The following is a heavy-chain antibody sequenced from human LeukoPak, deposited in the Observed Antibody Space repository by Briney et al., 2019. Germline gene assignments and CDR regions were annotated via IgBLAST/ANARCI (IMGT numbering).Heavy chain of an antibody. V-gene: IGHV4-39*07. D-gene: IGHD5-12*01. J-gene: IGHJ4*02. CDR1: GGFISSSSYF. CDR3: ARYSSSGYGEIDY. Sequence: KPSETLSLTCSVSGGFISSSSYFWGWIRQPPGKGLEWIGSIYYSGSTYYNPSLESRVTISVDTSRNQFSLKLRSVTAADTAVYYCARYSSSGYGEIDYWGQGTLVTVSS. CDR2: IYYSGST.